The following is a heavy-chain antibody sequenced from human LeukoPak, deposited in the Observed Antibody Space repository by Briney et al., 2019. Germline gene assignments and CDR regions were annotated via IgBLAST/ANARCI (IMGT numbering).Heavy chain of an antibody. Sequence: SETLSLTCAVYGGSFSGYYWSWIRQPPGKGLEWIGKINHSGSTNYNPSLKSRVTISVDTSKNQFSLKLSSVTAADTAVYYCARGFRLLYYYYGMDVWGQGTTVTVSS. CDR1: GGSFSGYY. D-gene: IGHD2/OR15-2a*01. CDR3: ARGFRLLYYYYGMDV. J-gene: IGHJ6*02. CDR2: INHSGST. V-gene: IGHV4-34*01.